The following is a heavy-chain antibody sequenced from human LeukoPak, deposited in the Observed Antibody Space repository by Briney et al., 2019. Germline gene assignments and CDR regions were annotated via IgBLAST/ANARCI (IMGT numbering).Heavy chain of an antibody. Sequence: GGSLRLSCAVSGLTFSNFKMNWVRQAPGKGLEWVSYISDSGRTTFYADSVKGRFTISRDNSKNTLYLQMNSLRAEDTAVYYCAKGYGSTSCYGYWGQGTLVTVSS. J-gene: IGHJ4*02. D-gene: IGHD2-2*01. CDR2: ISDSGRTT. V-gene: IGHV3-23*01. CDR1: GLTFSNFK. CDR3: AKGYGSTSCYGY.